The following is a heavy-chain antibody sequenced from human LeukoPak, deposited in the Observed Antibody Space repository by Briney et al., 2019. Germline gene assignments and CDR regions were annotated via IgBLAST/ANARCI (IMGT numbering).Heavy chain of an antibody. CDR2: IYYSGST. D-gene: IGHD2-21*02. CDR3: ARGGEAYCGGDCPQPLDY. J-gene: IGHJ4*02. CDR1: AGSISSSSYY. V-gene: IGHV4-39*07. Sequence: SETLSLTCTVSAGSISSSSYYWGWIRQPPGKGLEWIGSIYYSGSTYYNPSLKSRVTISVDTSKNKFSLKLSSVTAADTAVYYCARGGEAYCGGDCPQPLDYWGQGTLVTVSS.